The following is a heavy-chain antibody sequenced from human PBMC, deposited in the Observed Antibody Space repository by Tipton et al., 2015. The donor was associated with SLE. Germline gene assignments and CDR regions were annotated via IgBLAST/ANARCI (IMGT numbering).Heavy chain of an antibody. V-gene: IGHV3-9*01. Sequence: SLRLSCAASGFTFDDYAMHWVRQVPGKGLEWVSGISWNSGSIGYADSVKGRFTISRDNAKNSLYLQMNSLRAEDTALYYCAKDIEWKQQLPQDWGQGTLVTVSS. D-gene: IGHD6-13*01. CDR3: AKDIEWKQQLPQD. CDR1: GFTFDDYA. J-gene: IGHJ4*02. CDR2: ISWNSGSI.